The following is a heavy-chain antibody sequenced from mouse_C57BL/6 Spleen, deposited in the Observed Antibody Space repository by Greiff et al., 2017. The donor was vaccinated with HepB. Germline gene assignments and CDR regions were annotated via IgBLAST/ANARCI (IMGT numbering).Heavy chain of an antibody. CDR3: ARNSNYEWYFDV. D-gene: IGHD2-5*01. CDR2: INPSSGYT. CDR1: GYTFTSYW. J-gene: IGHJ1*03. V-gene: IGHV1-7*01. Sequence: VQLQESGAELAKPGASVKLSCKASGYTFTSYWMHWVKQRPGQGLEWIGYINPSSGYTKYNQKFKDKATSTADKSSSTAYMQLSSLTYEDSAVYYCARNSNYEWYFDVWGTGTTVTVSS.